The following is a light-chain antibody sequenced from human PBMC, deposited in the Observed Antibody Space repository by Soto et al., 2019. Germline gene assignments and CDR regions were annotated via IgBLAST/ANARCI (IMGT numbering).Light chain of an antibody. CDR2: DVR. CDR3: SSYTSINTRV. V-gene: IGLV2-14*01. J-gene: IGLJ1*01. Sequence: QSVLTQPASVSGSPGQPITISCTGTSSDVGGYNYVSWYQQHPGKAPKLIIYDVRNRPSGASNRFSGSKSGNTASLTISGLQTEDEADYYCSSYTSINTRVFGTGTKVTV. CDR1: SSDVGGYNY.